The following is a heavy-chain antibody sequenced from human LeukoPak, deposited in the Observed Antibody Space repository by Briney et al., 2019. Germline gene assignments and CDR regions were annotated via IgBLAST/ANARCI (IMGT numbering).Heavy chain of an antibody. CDR1: GFTFSSYW. D-gene: IGHD2-15*01. V-gene: IGHV3-7*01. J-gene: IGHJ4*02. Sequence: GGSLRLTCAASGFTFSSYWMSWVRQAPGKGLEWVANIDTDGSHQYYVDSVKGRFTISKDNAKNAVYLQMNSLGPEDTAVYYCARDSGRREDYWGQGALVTVSS. CDR3: ARDSGRREDY. CDR2: IDTDGSHQ.